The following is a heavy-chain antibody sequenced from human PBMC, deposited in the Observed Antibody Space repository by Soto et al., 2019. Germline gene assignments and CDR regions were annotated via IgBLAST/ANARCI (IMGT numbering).Heavy chain of an antibody. CDR1: GFTFSSYG. D-gene: IGHD2-2*01. J-gene: IGHJ5*02. Sequence: SGGSLSLSCAASGFTFSSYGMHWVRQAPGKGLEWVAVISYDGSNKYYADSVKGRFTISRDNSKNTLYLQMNSLRAEDTAVYYCAKLPGARTKRYCSSTSCYSLWFDPWGQGTLVTVSS. CDR2: ISYDGSNK. CDR3: AKLPGARTKRYCSSTSCYSLWFDP. V-gene: IGHV3-30*18.